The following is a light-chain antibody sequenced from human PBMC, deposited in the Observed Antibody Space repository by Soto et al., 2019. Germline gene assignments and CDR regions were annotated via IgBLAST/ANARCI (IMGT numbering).Light chain of an antibody. V-gene: IGLV2-14*01. CDR1: SRDIGGYNY. Sequence: QSVLTQPASVSGSPGQSITISCTGTSRDIGGYNYVSWYQQYPGKAPKLMIYDVTDRPSGVSNRFSGSKSANTASLTISGLQAEDEADYYCSSYTSRYTLVFGGGTKVTVL. CDR2: DVT. J-gene: IGLJ2*01. CDR3: SSYTSRYTLV.